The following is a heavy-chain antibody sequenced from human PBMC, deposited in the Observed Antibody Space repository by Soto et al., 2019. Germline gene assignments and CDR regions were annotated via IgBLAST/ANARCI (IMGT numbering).Heavy chain of an antibody. CDR1: GGSISSVVYY. CDR3: ARGSTGYGMDV. J-gene: IGHJ6*02. CDR2: IYYSGST. V-gene: IGHV4-31*03. Sequence: TLCLPCTVSGGSISSVVYYWSWIRQHPGKGLEWIGYIYYSGSTYYNPSLKSRVTISVDTSKNQFSLKLSSVTAADTAVYYCARGSTGYGMDVWGQGTTVTVSS. D-gene: IGHD2-2*01.